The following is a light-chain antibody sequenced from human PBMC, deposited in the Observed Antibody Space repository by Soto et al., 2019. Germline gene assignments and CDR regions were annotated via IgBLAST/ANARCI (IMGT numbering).Light chain of an antibody. V-gene: IGKV3-20*01. J-gene: IGKJ1*01. Sequence: EIVLTQFPGTLSMSPGERATLSCMASQSVSSSYLAWYQQKPGQAPRLLIYGASNRATGIPDRFSGGGSGTDSPLTISRLEPEDFAVYYCQQYGSSGTFSQGTKVDIK. CDR2: GAS. CDR1: QSVSSSY. CDR3: QQYGSSGT.